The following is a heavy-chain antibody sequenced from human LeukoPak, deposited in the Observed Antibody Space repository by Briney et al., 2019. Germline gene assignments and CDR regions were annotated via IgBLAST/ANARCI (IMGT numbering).Heavy chain of an antibody. CDR3: VREIRYYYDTSGYYYGTGFDY. CDR1: GGSISSYY. V-gene: IGHV4-4*07. CDR2: IYTSGST. Sequence: SETLSLTCTVSGGSISSYYWSWIRQPAGKGLDWIGRIYTSGSTNYNPSLKSRVTISIDTSKNQFSLKLSSVTAADTAVYYCVREIRYYYDTSGYYYGTGFDYWGQGTLVTVSS. D-gene: IGHD3-22*01. J-gene: IGHJ4*02.